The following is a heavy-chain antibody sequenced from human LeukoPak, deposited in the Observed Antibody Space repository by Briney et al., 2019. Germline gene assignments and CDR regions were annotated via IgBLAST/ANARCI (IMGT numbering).Heavy chain of an antibody. CDR2: INHSGST. Sequence: SETLSLTCAVYGGSFSGYYWSWIRQPPGKGLEWIGEINHSGSTDYNPSLKSRVTISVDTSKNQFSLKLSSVTAADTAVYCCARGLSSSWRYPGYWGQGTLVTVSS. CDR1: GGSFSGYY. J-gene: IGHJ4*02. D-gene: IGHD6-13*01. V-gene: IGHV4-34*01. CDR3: ARGLSSSWRYPGY.